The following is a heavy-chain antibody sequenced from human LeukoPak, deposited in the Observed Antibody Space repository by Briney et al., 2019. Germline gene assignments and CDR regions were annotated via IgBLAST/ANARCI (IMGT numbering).Heavy chain of an antibody. V-gene: IGHV3-49*03. J-gene: IGHJ4*02. D-gene: IGHD1-1*01. CDR2: NRSKAYGETA. CDR1: GFTFGDYA. Sequence: GGSLRLSCTASGFTFGDYAMSWIRQAPGKGLEWVGFNRSKAYGETADYAASVKGRFTISRDDSKAIAYLQMNSLKTEDTAVYHCTRDRGAYNLYDYWGQGTLVTVSS. CDR3: TRDRGAYNLYDY.